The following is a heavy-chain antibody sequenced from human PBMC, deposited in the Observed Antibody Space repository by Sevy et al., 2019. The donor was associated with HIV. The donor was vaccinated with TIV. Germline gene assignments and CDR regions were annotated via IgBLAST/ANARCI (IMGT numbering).Heavy chain of an antibody. CDR3: ARDQAESSSTGGLDS. CDR1: GASVSSGSFF. J-gene: IGHJ4*02. Sequence: SETLSLTCSVSGASVSSGSFFWTWIRQAPGQGLEWIGYIYYSGSTNYNPSLKSRVTFSVDTSKNQLSLKLRSVTAADTAVYYCARDQAESSSTGGLDSWGPGALVIVSS. V-gene: IGHV4-61*01. D-gene: IGHD6-6*01. CDR2: IYYSGST.